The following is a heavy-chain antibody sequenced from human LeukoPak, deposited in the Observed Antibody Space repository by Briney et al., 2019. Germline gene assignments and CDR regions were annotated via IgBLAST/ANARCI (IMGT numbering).Heavy chain of an antibody. Sequence: SQTLSLTCTVSGGSISSGSYYWSWIRQPAGKGLEWIGRIYTSGSTNYNPSLKSRVTISVDTSKNQFSLKLSSVTAADTAVYYCASVTIFGVGAFDYWGQGTLVTVSS. CDR3: ASVTIFGVGAFDY. D-gene: IGHD3-3*01. CDR1: GGSISSGSYY. J-gene: IGHJ4*02. V-gene: IGHV4-61*02. CDR2: IYTSGST.